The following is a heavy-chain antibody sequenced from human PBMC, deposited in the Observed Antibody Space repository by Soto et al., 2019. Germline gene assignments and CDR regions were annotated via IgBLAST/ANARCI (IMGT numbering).Heavy chain of an antibody. CDR3: ARDNNYDGGFLKGWYLDL. J-gene: IGHJ2*01. Sequence: ASVKVSCKASGYNFNSHWMDWVRQAPGQGLEWMGVINPGGDTTIYAQNFQGRVTLTWDTSTSTVYMDLYRLRFVDTAVYYCARDNNYDGGFLKGWYLDLCGRGTPVAVSS. CDR1: GYNFNSHW. V-gene: IGHV1-46*02. CDR2: INPGGDTT. D-gene: IGHD3-22*01.